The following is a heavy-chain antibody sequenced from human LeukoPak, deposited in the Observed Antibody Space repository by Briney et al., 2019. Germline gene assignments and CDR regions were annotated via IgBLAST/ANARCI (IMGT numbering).Heavy chain of an antibody. Sequence: ASVKVSCKASGDTFTSYDINWVRQATGQGLEWMGWMNPNSGNTGYAQKFQGRVTMTRNTSITTVYMELSSLRSEDTAVYYCARVVAGTWADYWGQGTLVSVSS. J-gene: IGHJ4*02. D-gene: IGHD6-19*01. CDR3: ARVVAGTWADY. CDR2: MNPNSGNT. CDR1: GDTFTSYD. V-gene: IGHV1-8*01.